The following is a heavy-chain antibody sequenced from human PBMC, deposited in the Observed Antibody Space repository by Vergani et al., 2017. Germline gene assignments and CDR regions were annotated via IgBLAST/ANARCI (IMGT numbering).Heavy chain of an antibody. D-gene: IGHD3-10*01. J-gene: IGHJ4*02. CDR2: IIPIFGTA. V-gene: IGHV1-69*01. Sequence: QVQLVQSGAEVKKPGSSVKVSCKASGGTFSSYAISWVRQAPGQGLEWMGGIIPIFGTANYAQKFQGRVTITADESTSTAYMGLSSLRSEDTAVYYCARERLITMVRGVIAYFDYWGQGTLVTVSS. CDR1: GGTFSSYA. CDR3: ARERLITMVRGVIAYFDY.